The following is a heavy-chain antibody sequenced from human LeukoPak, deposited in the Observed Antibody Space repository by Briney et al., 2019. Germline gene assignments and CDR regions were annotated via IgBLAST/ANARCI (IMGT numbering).Heavy chain of an antibody. V-gene: IGHV3-30*02. J-gene: IGHJ6*03. CDR2: IRYDGSNK. Sequence: GGSLRLSCAASGFTFSSYGMHWVRQAPGKGLEWVAFIRYDGSNKYYADSVKGRFTISRDNSKNTLYLQMNSLRAEDTAVYYCARIVERYSGYDPTYYYYYMDVWGKGTTVTVSS. CDR1: GFTFSSYG. CDR3: ARIVERYSGYDPTYYYYYMDV. D-gene: IGHD5-12*01.